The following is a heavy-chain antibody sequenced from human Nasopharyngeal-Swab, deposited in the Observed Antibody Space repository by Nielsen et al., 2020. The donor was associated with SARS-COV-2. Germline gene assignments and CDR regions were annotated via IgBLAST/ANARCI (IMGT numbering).Heavy chain of an antibody. CDR1: GYTFTGYY. Sequence: ASVKVSCKASGYTFTGYYIHWVRQAPGQGLEWMGWIDPNNGVTSYGENFQGRVTITSDTSISTAYMELSSLTSDETALYYCASWSMIKFGGIIGKFYYWVQGTLVIVSS. V-gene: IGHV1-2*02. J-gene: IGHJ4*02. D-gene: IGHD3-16*02. CDR2: IDPNNGVT. CDR3: ASWSMIKFGGIIGKFYY.